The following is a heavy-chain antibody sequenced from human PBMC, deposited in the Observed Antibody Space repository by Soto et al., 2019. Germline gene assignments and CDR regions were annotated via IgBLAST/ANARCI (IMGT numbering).Heavy chain of an antibody. D-gene: IGHD3-22*01. CDR3: ARDTYYYDSSGYHYYYYYGMDV. CDR2: IWYDGSNK. CDR1: GFTFSSYG. J-gene: IGHJ6*02. Sequence: PGGSLRLSCAASGFTFSSYGMHWVRQAPGKGLEWVAVIWYDGSNKYYADSVKGRFTISRDNSKNTLYLQMNSLRAEDTAVYYCARDTYYYDSSGYHYYYYYGMDVWGQGATVTVSS. V-gene: IGHV3-33*01.